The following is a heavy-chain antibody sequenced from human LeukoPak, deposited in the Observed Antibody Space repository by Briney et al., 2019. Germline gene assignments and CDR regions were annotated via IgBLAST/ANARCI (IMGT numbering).Heavy chain of an antibody. V-gene: IGHV3-23*01. Sequence: PGGSLRLSCAASGFTFSSYAMSWVRQAPGKGLEWVSAISCSGGSTYYADSVKGRFTVSRDNSKNTLYLRMNSLRAEDTAVYYCAKEYYYGSGSYYGDAFNIWGQGTMVTVSS. J-gene: IGHJ3*02. D-gene: IGHD3-10*01. CDR1: GFTFSSYA. CDR2: ISCSGGST. CDR3: AKEYYYGSGSYYGDAFNI.